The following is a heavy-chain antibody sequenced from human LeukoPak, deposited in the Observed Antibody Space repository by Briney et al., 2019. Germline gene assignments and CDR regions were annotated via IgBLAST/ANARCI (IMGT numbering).Heavy chain of an antibody. Sequence: SETLSLTCAVYGGSFSGYYWSWIRQPPGKGLEWIGEINHSGSTNYNPSLKSRVTISVDTSKNQFSLKLSSVTAADTAVYYCARVIGAAGTRNLNFDYWGQGTLVTVSS. V-gene: IGHV4-34*01. CDR3: ARVIGAAGTRNLNFDY. CDR2: INHSGST. J-gene: IGHJ4*02. CDR1: GGSFSGYY. D-gene: IGHD6-13*01.